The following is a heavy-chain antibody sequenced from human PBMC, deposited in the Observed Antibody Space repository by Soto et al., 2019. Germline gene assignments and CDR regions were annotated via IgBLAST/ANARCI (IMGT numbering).Heavy chain of an antibody. J-gene: IGHJ6*02. CDR2: ISSSGSTI. CDR3: ARAMVRGVIYYYYGMDV. CDR1: GFTFSSYG. D-gene: IGHD3-10*01. Sequence: GGSLRLSCAASGFTFSSYGMNWVRQAPGKGLEWVSYISSSGSTIYYADSVKGRFTISRDNSKNSLYLQMNSLRAEDTAVYYCARAMVRGVIYYYYGMDVWGQGTPVTVSS. V-gene: IGHV3-48*03.